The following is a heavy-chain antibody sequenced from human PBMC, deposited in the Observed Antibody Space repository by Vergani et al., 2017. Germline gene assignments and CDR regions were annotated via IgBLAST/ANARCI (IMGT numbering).Heavy chain of an antibody. V-gene: IGHV4-34*01. D-gene: IGHD4-11*01. CDR3: ARVNTETNGHLYYYYYMDV. J-gene: IGHJ6*03. Sequence: QVQLQQWGGGLLKPSETLSLNCVVNGGSFTSYHRTWIRQSPGEGLEWVGDIDHTGRPDYNPSLKSRLTMSVDKSRNQFSLTLKSVTVTDTAIFFCARVNTETNGHLYYYYYMDVWGQGTAVTVS. CDR1: GGSFTSYH. CDR2: IDHTGRP.